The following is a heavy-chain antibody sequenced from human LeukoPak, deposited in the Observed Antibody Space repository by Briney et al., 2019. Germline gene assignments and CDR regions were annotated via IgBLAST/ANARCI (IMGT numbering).Heavy chain of an antibody. CDR2: MSGSGYYT. J-gene: IGHJ6*03. V-gene: IGHV3-23*01. D-gene: IGHD3-3*01. CDR1: GFAFSNFA. CDR3: AKMEGQRLYDYCMDV. Sequence: PGGSLRLSYAASGFAFSNFAMSWVRQAPGKGLEWVSAMSGSGYYTYYVESVKGRFTISRDNSKNTLYLHMNSLRADDTAVYYCAKMEGQRLYDYCMDVWGRGTTVTVSS.